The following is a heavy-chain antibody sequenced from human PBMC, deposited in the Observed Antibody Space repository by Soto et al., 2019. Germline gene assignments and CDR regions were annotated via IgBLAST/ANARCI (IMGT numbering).Heavy chain of an antibody. Sequence: QVQLVQSGAEVKSPWSSVKVSCKASGDTFNFYSINWVRQAPGLGLEWMGRVNPIVSMSNYAQKFQGRVTMTADKSTSTAYMELSSLRSEDTAIYYCASSYGSGYRAFDYWGQGALVTVSS. CDR3: ASSYGSGYRAFDY. J-gene: IGHJ4*02. CDR2: VNPIVSMS. CDR1: GDTFNFYS. V-gene: IGHV1-69*02. D-gene: IGHD3-10*01.